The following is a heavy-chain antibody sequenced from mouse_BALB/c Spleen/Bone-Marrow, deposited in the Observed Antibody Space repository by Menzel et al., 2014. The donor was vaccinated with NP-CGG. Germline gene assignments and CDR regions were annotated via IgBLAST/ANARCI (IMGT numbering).Heavy chain of an antibody. CDR1: GFTFSSYT. CDR3: ARYPSYYYGYAMDY. Sequence: EVKLMESGGGLVKPGGSLKLSCAASGFTFSSYTMSWVRQTPEKRLEWVATISSGGGNTYYPDSVKGRFTISRDNAKNNLYLQMSSLRPEDTALYYCARYPSYYYGYAMDYWGQGTSVTVSS. CDR2: ISSGGGNT. J-gene: IGHJ4*01. V-gene: IGHV5-9*03. D-gene: IGHD1-1*01.